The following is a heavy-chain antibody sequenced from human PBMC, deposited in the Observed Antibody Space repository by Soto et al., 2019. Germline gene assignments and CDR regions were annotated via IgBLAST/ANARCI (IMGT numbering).Heavy chain of an antibody. CDR3: AKDKYTDSVRKVWFFDY. J-gene: IGHJ2*01. V-gene: IGHV3-23*01. D-gene: IGHD2-15*01. CDR2: ISATGGIT. CDR1: GFTFSKYA. Sequence: EVQLLESGGGLVKPGGSLRLSCAASGFTFSKYAMSWVRLAPGKGLEWVSSISATGGITDYADSVKGRFTISRDIFQNILPRQMDSLRGADTALYLCAKDKYTDSVRKVWFFDYWGRGTLVTVSS.